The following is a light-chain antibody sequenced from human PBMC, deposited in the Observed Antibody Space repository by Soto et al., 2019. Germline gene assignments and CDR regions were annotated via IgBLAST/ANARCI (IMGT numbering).Light chain of an antibody. J-gene: IGKJ4*01. CDR3: QQYTNFPLT. CDR2: EAS. Sequence: DIQMTQSPSTLSASVGDRVTITCRASQSISSWLAWYQQKPGKAPKLLIHEASRLESGVPSRFSGSESGTEFTHTISGLHPEDFATYYCQQYTNFPLTFGGGTRVEIK. CDR1: QSISSW. V-gene: IGKV1-5*01.